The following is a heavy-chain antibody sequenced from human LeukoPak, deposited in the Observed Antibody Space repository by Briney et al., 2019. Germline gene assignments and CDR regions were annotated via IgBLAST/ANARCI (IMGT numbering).Heavy chain of an antibody. CDR2: ISAYNGNT. J-gene: IGHJ4*02. CDR3: ARDLVNYYDSSGYYFDFDY. CDR1: GYTXTSYG. V-gene: IGHV1-18*01. Sequence: GASVKVSCKASGYTXTSYGISWVRQAPGQGLEWMGWISAYNGNTNYAQKLQGRVTMTTDTSTSTAYMELRSLRSDDTAVYYCARDLVNYYDSSGYYFDFDYWGQGTLVTVSS. D-gene: IGHD3-22*01.